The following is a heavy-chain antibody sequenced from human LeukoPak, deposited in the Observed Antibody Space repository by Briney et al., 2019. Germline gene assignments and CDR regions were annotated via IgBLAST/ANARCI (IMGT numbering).Heavy chain of an antibody. D-gene: IGHD6-19*01. J-gene: IGHJ4*02. CDR3: AVSVGIAVAGTTPFDY. V-gene: IGHV3-74*01. CDR1: GFTFSSYR. Sequence: GGSLRLSCAASGFTFSSYRMHWVRQAPGKGLVWVSRINSDESSTSYADSVKGRFTISRDNAKNTLYLQMNSLGAEDTAVYYCAVSVGIAVAGTTPFDYWGQGTLVTVSS. CDR2: INSDESST.